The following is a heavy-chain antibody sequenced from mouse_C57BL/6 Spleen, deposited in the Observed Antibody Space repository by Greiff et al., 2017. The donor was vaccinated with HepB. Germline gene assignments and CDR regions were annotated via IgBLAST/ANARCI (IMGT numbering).Heavy chain of an antibody. Sequence: EVKVVESGGDLVKPGGSLKLSCAASGFTFSSYGMSWVRQTPDKRLEWVATISSGGSYTYYPDSVKGRFTISRDNAKNTLYLQMSSLKSEDTAMYYCARQRLGERDFDYWGQGTTLTVSS. D-gene: IGHD4-1*01. V-gene: IGHV5-6*01. CDR3: ARQRLGERDFDY. J-gene: IGHJ2*01. CDR1: GFTFSSYG. CDR2: ISSGGSYT.